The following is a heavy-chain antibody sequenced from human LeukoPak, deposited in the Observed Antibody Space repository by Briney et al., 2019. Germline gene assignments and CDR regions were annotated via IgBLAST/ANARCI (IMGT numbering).Heavy chain of an antibody. Sequence: TSETLSLTCTVSGGSISSGSYYWSWIRQPAGKGLEWIGRIYTSGSTNYNPSLKSRVTISVDTSKNQFSLKLSSVTAADTAVYYCARAPRGGTYYDFWSGLWAFDIWGQGTMVTVSS. CDR3: ARAPRGGTYYDFWSGLWAFDI. D-gene: IGHD3-3*01. J-gene: IGHJ3*02. CDR1: GGSISSGSYY. V-gene: IGHV4-61*02. CDR2: IYTSGST.